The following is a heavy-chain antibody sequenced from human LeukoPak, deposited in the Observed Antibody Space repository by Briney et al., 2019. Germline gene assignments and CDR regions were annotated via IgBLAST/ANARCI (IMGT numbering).Heavy chain of an antibody. V-gene: IGHV4-30-2*01. Sequence: SETLSLTCAVSGGSISSGGYSWSWIRQLPGKGLEWIGYIYHSGGTYYNPSLKSRVTISVDRSKNQFSLKLSSVTAADTAVYYCARVAYYYDSSGYYNWFDPWGQGTLVTVSS. CDR3: ARVAYYYDSSGYYNWFDP. CDR2: IYHSGGT. J-gene: IGHJ5*02. CDR1: GGSISSGGYS. D-gene: IGHD3-22*01.